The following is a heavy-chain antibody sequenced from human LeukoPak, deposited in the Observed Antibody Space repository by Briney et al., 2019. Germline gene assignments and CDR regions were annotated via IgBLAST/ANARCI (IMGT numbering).Heavy chain of an antibody. Sequence: ASVKVSCKASGYTFTSYGISWVRQAPGQGLEWMGWISAYNGNTNYAQKLQGRVTMTTDTSTSTAYMELRSLGSDDTAVYYCARVGYLDWLLSYYYMDVWGKGTTVTISS. CDR3: ARVGYLDWLLSYYYMDV. CDR2: ISAYNGNT. D-gene: IGHD3-9*01. J-gene: IGHJ6*03. CDR1: GYTFTSYG. V-gene: IGHV1-18*01.